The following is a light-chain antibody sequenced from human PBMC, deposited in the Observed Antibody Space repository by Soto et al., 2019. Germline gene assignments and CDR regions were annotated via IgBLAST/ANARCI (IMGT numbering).Light chain of an antibody. CDR1: QSVSSSY. CDR3: QHYAMSPPFT. Sequence: EIVLTQSPGTLSLSPGERATLSCRASQSVSSSYLRWYQQKPGQAPRLLIYDASSRATGVPDRFSGGGSGTDFTLTISRLEPEDFAVYYCQHYAMSPPFTFGPGTKVDIK. V-gene: IGKV3-20*01. CDR2: DAS. J-gene: IGKJ3*01.